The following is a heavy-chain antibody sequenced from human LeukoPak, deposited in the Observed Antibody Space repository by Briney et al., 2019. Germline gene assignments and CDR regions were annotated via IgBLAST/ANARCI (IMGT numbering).Heavy chain of an antibody. J-gene: IGHJ4*02. D-gene: IGHD4-17*01. V-gene: IGHV3-23*01. CDR2: ISSSGGST. CDR1: GFTFSSYA. Sequence: GGSLRLSCAASGFTFSSYAMSWVRQAPGKGLEWVSAISSSGGSTYYADSVKGRFTISRDNSKNTLYLQMNSLRAEDTAVYYCAKVRPYGDYVGGFDYWGQGTLVTVSS. CDR3: AKVRPYGDYVGGFDY.